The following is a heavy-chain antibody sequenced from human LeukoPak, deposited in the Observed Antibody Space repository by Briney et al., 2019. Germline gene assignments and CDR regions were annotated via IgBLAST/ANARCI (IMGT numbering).Heavy chain of an antibody. V-gene: IGHV3-33*06. J-gene: IGHJ4*02. Sequence: GRSLRLSCAASGFTFSSYGMHWVRQAPGKGLEWVAVIWYDGSNKYYADSVKGRFTISRDNSKSTLFLQMNSLRAEDTAVYYCVKDRSVTVAGMGRYWGQGTLVTVSS. D-gene: IGHD6-19*01. CDR1: GFTFSSYG. CDR2: IWYDGSNK. CDR3: VKDRSVTVAGMGRY.